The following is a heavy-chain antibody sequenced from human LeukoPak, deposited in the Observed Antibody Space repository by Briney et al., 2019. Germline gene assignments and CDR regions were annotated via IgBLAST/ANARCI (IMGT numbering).Heavy chain of an antibody. D-gene: IGHD1-14*01. Sequence: ASVKVSCKASGYNFNNYCIHWVRQAPGQGLGWMGIIHLGGDTTFYGQKFQGIFTVTRDMSTSTVYMELSSLRSEDTAVYYCAREPPSSYYFDFWGQGTLVTVSS. CDR3: AREPPSSYYFDF. CDR1: GYNFNNYC. J-gene: IGHJ4*02. V-gene: IGHV1-46*02. CDR2: IHLGGDTT.